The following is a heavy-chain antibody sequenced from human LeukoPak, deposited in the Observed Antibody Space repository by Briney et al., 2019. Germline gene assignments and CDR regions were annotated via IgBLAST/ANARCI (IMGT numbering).Heavy chain of an antibody. Sequence: GGSLRLSCAASGFAFNKYWMHWVRQTPGKGLVWGSRINGDGSTTSYADSVKGGFTISRDNAKNTLYLQMSSLRAEDTAVYYCATGNYYDSRGYYTFGHWGQGTLVTVSS. V-gene: IGHV3-74*01. CDR1: GFAFNKYW. D-gene: IGHD3-22*01. J-gene: IGHJ4*02. CDR2: INGDGSTT. CDR3: ATGNYYDSRGYYTFGH.